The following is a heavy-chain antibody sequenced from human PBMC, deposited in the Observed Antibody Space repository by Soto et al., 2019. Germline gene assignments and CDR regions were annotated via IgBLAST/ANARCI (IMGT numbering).Heavy chain of an antibody. CDR1: GGSISSYY. D-gene: IGHD1-1*01. CDR2: IYYSGST. CDR3: ARLERYYYYMDV. V-gene: IGHV4-59*01. Sequence: QVQLQESGPGLVKPSETLSLTCTVSGGSISSYYWSWIRQPPGKGLEWIGYIYYSGSTNYNPSLKSRVTISVDTSKNQFSLKLSSVTAADTAVYYCARLERYYYYMDVWGKGTTVTVSS. J-gene: IGHJ6*03.